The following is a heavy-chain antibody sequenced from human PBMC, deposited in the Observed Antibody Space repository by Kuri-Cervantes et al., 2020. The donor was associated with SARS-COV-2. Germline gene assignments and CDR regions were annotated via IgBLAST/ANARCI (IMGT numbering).Heavy chain of an antibody. CDR2: IIPIFGTA. D-gene: IGHD1-20*01. V-gene: IGHV1-69*13. CDR3: ARANNWNFDY. J-gene: IGHJ4*02. CDR1: GYTLTELS. Sequence: SVKVSCKVSGYTLTELSMHWVRQAPGQGLEWMGRIIPIFGTANYAQKFQGRVTITADESTSTAYMELSSLRSEDTAVYYCARANNWNFDYWGQGTLVTVSS.